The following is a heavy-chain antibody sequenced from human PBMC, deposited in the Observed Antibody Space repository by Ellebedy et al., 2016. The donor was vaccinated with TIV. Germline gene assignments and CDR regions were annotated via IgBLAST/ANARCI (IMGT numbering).Heavy chain of an antibody. J-gene: IGHJ4*02. D-gene: IGHD3-22*01. CDR2: ISYDGSNK. CDR3: ARGPYYGHFDY. CDR1: GFTFSSYA. V-gene: IGHV3-30*14. Sequence: GESLKISCAASGFTFSSYAMHWVRQAPGKGLEWVAVISYDGSNKYYADSVKGRFTISRDNAKNSLYLQMNSLRAGDTAVYYCARGPYYGHFDYWGQGTLVTVSS.